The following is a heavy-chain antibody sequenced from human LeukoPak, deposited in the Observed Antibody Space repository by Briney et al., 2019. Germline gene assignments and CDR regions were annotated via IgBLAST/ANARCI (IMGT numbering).Heavy chain of an antibody. CDR2: IWYDGSNK. CDR1: GFTFSSYS. D-gene: IGHD3-10*01. Sequence: GGSLRLSCAASGFTFSSYSMNWVRQAPGKGLEWVAVIWYDGSNKYYADSVKGRFTISRDNSKNTLYLQMNSLRAEDTAVYYCARTEDYGSGSYWYGMDVWGQGTTVTVSS. CDR3: ARTEDYGSGSYWYGMDV. V-gene: IGHV3-33*08. J-gene: IGHJ6*02.